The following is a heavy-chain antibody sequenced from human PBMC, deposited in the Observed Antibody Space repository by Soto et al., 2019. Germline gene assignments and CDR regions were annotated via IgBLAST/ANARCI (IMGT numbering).Heavy chain of an antibody. CDR2: INAGNGNT. Sequence: QVQLVQSGAEEKKPGASVKVSCKASGYTFTGYAMHWVRQAPGQRLEWMGWINAGNGNTKYSQKFQGRVTITRDTSAGAAYMEMSSLSSEDTAGYYCARAVAVPADFDYWGQGTLVTVSS. CDR1: GYTFTGYA. J-gene: IGHJ4*02. D-gene: IGHD6-19*01. CDR3: ARAVAVPADFDY. V-gene: IGHV1-3*05.